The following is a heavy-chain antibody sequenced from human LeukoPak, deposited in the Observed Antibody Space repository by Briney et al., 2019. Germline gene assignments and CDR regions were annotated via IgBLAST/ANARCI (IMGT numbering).Heavy chain of an antibody. CDR3: ARSLPRYYYYYMDV. CDR2: IKQDGSEK. D-gene: IGHD1-26*01. J-gene: IGHJ6*03. CDR1: GFTFSSYW. V-gene: IGHV3-7*01. Sequence: GGSLRLSCAASGFTFSSYWMSWVRQAPGKGLEWVANIKQDGSEKYYVDSVKGRFTISRDNAKNSLYLQMNSLRAEDTAVYYCARSLPRYYYYYMDVWGKGTTVTVSS.